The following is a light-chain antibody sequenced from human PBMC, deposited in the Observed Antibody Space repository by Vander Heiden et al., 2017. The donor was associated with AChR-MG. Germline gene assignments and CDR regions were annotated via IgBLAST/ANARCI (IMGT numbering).Light chain of an antibody. V-gene: IGLV1-40*01. CDR2: GIS. CDR1: SSKIGTGYV. J-gene: IGLJ1*01. CDR3: QSYDSSLSAYV. Sequence: QLALTQPPPASRAPGPAITISCTGSSSKIGTGYVVHWYQQLPGTAPKLLIYGISKRPSGVPDRFSGSKSGTSASLAITGLQAEDEADYYCQSYDSSLSAYVFGTGTKVTVL.